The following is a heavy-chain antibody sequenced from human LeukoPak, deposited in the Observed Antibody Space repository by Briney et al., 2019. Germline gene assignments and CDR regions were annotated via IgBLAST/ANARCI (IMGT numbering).Heavy chain of an antibody. D-gene: IGHD3-10*01. V-gene: IGHV3-48*03. CDR3: ARGQPPWFGDQGRYFDY. CDR2: ISYNGRSI. Sequence: GRSLRLSCAASGFIFSTYEMNWVRQAPGKGLEWLSYISYNGRSIYYADSVKGRFTISRDNAYNSLYLQMNSLRAGDTAVYYCARGQPPWFGDQGRYFDYWGQGTLVTVSS. CDR1: GFIFSTYE. J-gene: IGHJ4*02.